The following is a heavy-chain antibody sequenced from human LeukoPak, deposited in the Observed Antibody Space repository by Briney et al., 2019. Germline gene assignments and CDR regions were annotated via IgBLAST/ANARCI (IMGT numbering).Heavy chain of an antibody. Sequence: QPGGSRRLSCAASGFTFSKYWMSWVRQAPGEGLEWLADIKPDGSEQSYVDSVKGRFTISRDNAKSSLYLQMDSLTAEDTAVYYCVKATRLADGWGQGTLCSVSS. CDR3: VKATRLADG. CDR1: GFTFSKYW. D-gene: IGHD6-19*01. J-gene: IGHJ4*02. CDR2: IKPDGSEQ. V-gene: IGHV3-7*04.